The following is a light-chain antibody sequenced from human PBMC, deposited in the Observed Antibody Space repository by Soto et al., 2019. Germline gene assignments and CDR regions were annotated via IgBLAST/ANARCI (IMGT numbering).Light chain of an antibody. Sequence: EIVLTQSPATLSSFAGDRVTLSCRASQYINTRLAWYRHRPGQAPRLLIYQTSLRAAGIPARFSASGSGTDFTLTISDVQPEDFALYYCHQRQSWPRTFGQGTKVDI. CDR3: HQRQSWPRT. CDR1: QYINTR. CDR2: QTS. V-gene: IGKV3-11*01. J-gene: IGKJ1*01.